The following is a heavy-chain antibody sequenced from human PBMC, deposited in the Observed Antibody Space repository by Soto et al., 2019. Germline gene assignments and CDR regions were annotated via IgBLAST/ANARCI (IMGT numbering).Heavy chain of an antibody. V-gene: IGHV4-31*03. D-gene: IGHD7-27*01. J-gene: IGHJ6*02. CDR3: ARDLRDATGYVAYGMDV. CDR2: IYYSGST. CDR1: GGSISSGGCY. Sequence: SETLSLTCTVSGGSISSGGCYWSWIRQHPGKGLEWIGYIYYSGSTYYNPSLKSRVTISVDTSKNQFSLKLSSVTAADTAVYYCARDLRDATGYVAYGMDVWGQGTTVTVSS.